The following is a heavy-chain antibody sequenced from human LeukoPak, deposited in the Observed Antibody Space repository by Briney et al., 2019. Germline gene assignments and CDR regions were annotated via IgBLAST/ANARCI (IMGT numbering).Heavy chain of an antibody. CDR1: GYSISSGYY. J-gene: IGHJ4*02. CDR3: ARVYCSGGSCYTYYFGY. CDR2: IYHSGST. V-gene: IGHV4-38-2*01. D-gene: IGHD2-15*01. Sequence: SETLSLTCAVSGYSISSGYYWAWIRQPPGKGLEWIGSIYHSGSTYYTPSLKSRVTISVDASKNQFSLKLSSVTAADTAVYYCARVYCSGGSCYTYYFGYWGQGTLVTVSS.